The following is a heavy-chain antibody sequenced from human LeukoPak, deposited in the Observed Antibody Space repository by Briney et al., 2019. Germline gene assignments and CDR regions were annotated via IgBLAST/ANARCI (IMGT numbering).Heavy chain of an antibody. J-gene: IGHJ4*02. Sequence: PGGSLRLSCSPSGFTFSSHSTNCVRQAPGKGLECVSSISSSSNYIYYADSVKGRFTISRDNAKTSLYLEMNSLRAEDTAVYYCARDRGSSWYLGILYWGQGTLVTVSS. V-gene: IGHV3-21*01. D-gene: IGHD6-13*01. CDR1: GFTFSSHS. CDR3: ARDRGSSWYLGILY. CDR2: ISSSSNYI.